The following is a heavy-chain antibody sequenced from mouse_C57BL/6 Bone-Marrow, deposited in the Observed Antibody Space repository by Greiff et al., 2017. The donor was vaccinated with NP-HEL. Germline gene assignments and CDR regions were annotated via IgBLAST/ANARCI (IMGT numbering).Heavy chain of an antibody. D-gene: IGHD1-1*01. Sequence: QVQLQQSGAELVKPGASVKLSCKASGYTFTEYTIHWVKQRSGQGLEWIGWFYPGSGSIKYNEKFKDKATLTADKSSSTVYMELSRLTSEDSAVYFCARHEVGYYDGSSYVRYAMDYWGQGTSVTVSS. CDR1: GYTFTEYT. CDR3: ARHEVGYYDGSSYVRYAMDY. CDR2: FYPGSGSI. J-gene: IGHJ4*01. V-gene: IGHV1-62-2*01.